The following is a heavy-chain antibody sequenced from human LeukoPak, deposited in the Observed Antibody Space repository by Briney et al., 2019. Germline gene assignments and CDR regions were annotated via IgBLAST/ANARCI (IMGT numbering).Heavy chain of an antibody. CDR2: INHSGST. CDR3: ARASSSSKGRYYYYYYYMDV. D-gene: IGHD6-6*01. J-gene: IGHJ6*03. Sequence: SETLSLTCAVYGGSFSGYYWSWIRQPLGKGLEWIGEINHSGSTNYNPSLKSRVTISVDTSKNQFSLKLSSVTAADTAVYYCARASSSSKGRYYYYYYYMDVWGKGTTVTVSS. CDR1: GGSFSGYY. V-gene: IGHV4-34*01.